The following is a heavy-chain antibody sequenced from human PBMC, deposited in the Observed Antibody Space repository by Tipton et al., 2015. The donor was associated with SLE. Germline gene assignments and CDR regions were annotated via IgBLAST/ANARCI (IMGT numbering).Heavy chain of an antibody. V-gene: IGHV4-31*03. D-gene: IGHD4-17*01. CDR2: IHYSGTT. CDR1: GDSITSRGYY. Sequence: TLSLTCTVSGDSITSRGYYYSWIRHHPEKGLEWIGYIHYSGTTYYNPSLQSRVTMSVDTSMEQFSLILTSVTAADTAVYYCARDVEDLRSSPPAHGFDIWGQGTMVTVSS. J-gene: IGHJ3*02. CDR3: ARDVEDLRSSPPAHGFDI.